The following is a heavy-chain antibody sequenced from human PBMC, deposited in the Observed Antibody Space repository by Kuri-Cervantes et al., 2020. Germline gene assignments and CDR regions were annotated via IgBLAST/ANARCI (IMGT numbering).Heavy chain of an antibody. J-gene: IGHJ4*02. CDR1: GFTFSDYY. D-gene: IGHD3-22*01. Sequence: GGSLRLSCAASGFTFSDYYMSWIRQAPGKGLEWVANIKQDGSEKYYVDSVKGRFTISRDNAKNSLYLQMNSLRDEDTAVYYCARDRSGNVDWGQGTLVTVSS. CDR2: IKQDGSEK. CDR3: ARDRSGNVD. V-gene: IGHV3-7*01.